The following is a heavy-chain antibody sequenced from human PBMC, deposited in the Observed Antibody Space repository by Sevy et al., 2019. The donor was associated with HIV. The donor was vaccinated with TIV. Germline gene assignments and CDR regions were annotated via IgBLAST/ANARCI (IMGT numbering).Heavy chain of an antibody. CDR3: ARDGVSSGWYRGYYFDN. D-gene: IGHD6-19*01. CDR1: GFTFSSFA. CDR2: ISYDGTDN. J-gene: IGHJ4*02. Sequence: GGSLRLSCAGSGFTFSSFAMHWVRQAPGKGLDWVTFISYDGTDNYYADSVKGRFTISRDNSKNTLDLQMNSLRPEDTAIYYCARDGVSSGWYRGYYFDNWGQGTLVTVSS. V-gene: IGHV3-30*04.